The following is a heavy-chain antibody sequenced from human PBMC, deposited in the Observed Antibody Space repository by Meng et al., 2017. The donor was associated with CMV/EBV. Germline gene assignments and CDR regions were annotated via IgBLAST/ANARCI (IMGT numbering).Heavy chain of an antibody. CDR1: GGTFSSYA. D-gene: IGHD3-3*01. V-gene: IGHV1-69*10. Sequence: SVKVSCKASGGTFSSYAISWVRQAPGQGLEWMGGIIPILGIANYAQKFQGRVTITADKSTSTAYMELSSLRSEDTAVYYCARNRKADYDFWSGYYATHYYYYGKDVWGQGTTVTVSS. J-gene: IGHJ6*02. CDR2: IIPILGIA. CDR3: ARNRKADYDFWSGYYATHYYYYGKDV.